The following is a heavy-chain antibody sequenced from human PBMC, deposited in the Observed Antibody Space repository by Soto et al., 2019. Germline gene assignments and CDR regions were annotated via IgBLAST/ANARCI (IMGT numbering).Heavy chain of an antibody. CDR3: AKDGGPVYCNSPGCSAKHFDY. CDR2: ISYDGDNE. D-gene: IGHD2-2*01. V-gene: IGHV3-30*18. J-gene: IGHJ4*02. CDR1: GFTFSTYA. Sequence: QVQLVESGGGVVQPGRSLRLSCAASGFTFSTYAMHWVRQAPGKGLEWLAIISYDGDNEDYADSVRGRFTISRDNSKNTLYLQTNNMRHEEKAGYYCAKDGGPVYCNSPGCSAKHFDYWGQGTLVTVSS.